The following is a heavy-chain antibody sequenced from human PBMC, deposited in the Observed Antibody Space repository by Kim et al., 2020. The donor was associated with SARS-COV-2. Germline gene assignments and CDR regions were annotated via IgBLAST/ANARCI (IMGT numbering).Heavy chain of an antibody. D-gene: IGHD3-10*01. J-gene: IGHJ5*02. Sequence: GGSLRLSCAASGFTVSSNYMSWVRQAPGKGLEWVSVIYSGGSTYYADSVKGRFTISRDNSKNTLYLQMNSLRAEDTAVYYCAREGRVSGSYYQGWFDPWGQGTLVTVSS. CDR2: IYSGGST. V-gene: IGHV3-53*01. CDR3: AREGRVSGSYYQGWFDP. CDR1: GFTVSSNY.